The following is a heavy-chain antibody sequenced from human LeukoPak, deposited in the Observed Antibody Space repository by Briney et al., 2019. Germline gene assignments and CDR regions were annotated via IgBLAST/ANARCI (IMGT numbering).Heavy chain of an antibody. D-gene: IGHD3-3*01. V-gene: IGHV1-2*02. J-gene: IGHJ4*02. Sequence: ASVKVSCKTSGYTFTCYYLHWLRQAPGQGLEWMGWIDPNNAGTKYGQKFQGRISMTSDTSINTAYMELSRLRSDDTAVYYCATLYDIWSGPDFYFDYWGQGTLVTVSS. CDR2: IDPNNAGT. CDR3: ATLYDIWSGPDFYFDY. CDR1: GYTFTCYY.